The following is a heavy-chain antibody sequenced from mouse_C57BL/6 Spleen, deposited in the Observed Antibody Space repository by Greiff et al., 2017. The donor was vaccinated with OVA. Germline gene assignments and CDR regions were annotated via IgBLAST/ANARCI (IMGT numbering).Heavy chain of an antibody. D-gene: IGHD2-4*01. CDR1: GFTFSDYG. CDR2: ISSGSSTI. Sequence: EVMLVESGGGLVKPGGSLKLSCAASGFTFSDYGMHWVRQAPEKGLEWVAYISSGSSTIYYADTVKGRFTISRDNAKNTLFLQMTSLRSEDTAMYYCARDYDYEEGYFDYWGQGTTLTVSS. CDR3: ARDYDYEEGYFDY. V-gene: IGHV5-17*01. J-gene: IGHJ2*01.